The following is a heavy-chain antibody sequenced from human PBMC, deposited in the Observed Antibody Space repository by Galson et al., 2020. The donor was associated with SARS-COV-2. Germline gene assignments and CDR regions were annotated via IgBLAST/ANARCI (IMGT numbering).Heavy chain of an antibody. V-gene: IGHV3-74*01. J-gene: IGHJ4*02. CDR3: ARETIRYYFDY. CDR1: GFTFSTYW. CDR2: IKSDGSSA. Sequence: GGSLRLSCAASGFTFSTYWMHWVRQAPGKGLVWVSRIKSDGSSAIYADSVKGRFTISRDNAKNTLYLQMNSLGAEDTAVYYCARETIRYYFDYWGQGTLVTVSS.